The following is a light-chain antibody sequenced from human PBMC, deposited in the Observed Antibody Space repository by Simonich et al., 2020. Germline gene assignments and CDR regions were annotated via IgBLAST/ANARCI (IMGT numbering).Light chain of an antibody. J-gene: IGLJ7*01. CDR1: SRDVGSYNL. V-gene: IGLV2-23*01. Sequence: QSALTQPASVSGSPGQSITISCTGTSRDVGSYNLVSWYQQHPGKAPKRMIYEGSKRPSGVSNRFSGSKSGNTASLTISGLQAEDEADYYCCSYAGSSTFAVFGGGTQLTVL. CDR3: CSYAGSSTFAV. CDR2: EGS.